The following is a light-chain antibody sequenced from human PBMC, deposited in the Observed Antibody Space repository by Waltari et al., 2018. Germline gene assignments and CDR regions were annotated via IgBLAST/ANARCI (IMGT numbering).Light chain of an antibody. CDR2: EVV. Sequence: QSALTQPAYVSGSPGQSITISCTGNSSDVGNYNLVSWYQQYPGKAPKLVIYEVVKRPPSVSSRFSGSKSGSTASLTISGLQPEDEGNYYCTSYAGRSTLIFGGGT. J-gene: IGLJ2*01. CDR3: TSYAGRSTLI. CDR1: SSDVGNYNL. V-gene: IGLV2-23*02.